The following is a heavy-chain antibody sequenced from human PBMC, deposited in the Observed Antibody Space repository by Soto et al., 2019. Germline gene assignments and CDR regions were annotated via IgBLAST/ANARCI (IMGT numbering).Heavy chain of an antibody. J-gene: IGHJ4*02. Sequence: SETLSLTCAVSGGSISSGGYSWSWIRQPPGKGLEWIGYIYHSGSTYYNPSLKSRVTISVDRSKNQFSLKLSSVTAEDTAVYFCVRDAPGLGMDYWGLGPLVTVSS. CDR1: GGSISSGGYS. CDR3: VRDAPGLGMDY. V-gene: IGHV4-30-2*01. D-gene: IGHD1-26*01. CDR2: IYHSGST.